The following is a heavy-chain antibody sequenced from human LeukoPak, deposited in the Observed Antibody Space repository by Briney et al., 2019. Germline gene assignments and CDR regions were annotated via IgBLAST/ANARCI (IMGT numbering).Heavy chain of an antibody. Sequence: GGSLRPACPASGFTVSSYEKNWVRQAPGKGLEWVSYISSSGSTIYYADSVKGRFTISRDNAKNSLYLQMNSLRAEDTAVYYCSREITTVVTWFDPWGQGTLVTVSS. V-gene: IGHV3-48*03. CDR2: ISSSGSTI. CDR1: GFTVSSYE. CDR3: SREITTVVTWFDP. D-gene: IGHD4-23*01. J-gene: IGHJ5*02.